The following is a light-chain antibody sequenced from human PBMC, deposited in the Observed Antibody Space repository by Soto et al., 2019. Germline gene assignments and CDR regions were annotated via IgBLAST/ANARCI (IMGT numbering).Light chain of an antibody. CDR2: ANT. V-gene: IGLV1-40*01. Sequence: QAVVTQPPSVSGAPGQRVTISCTGSNSNIGAGYDVHWYQKLPGTAPKLLISANTNRPSGVPDRFSGSKSGTSASLAITGLQAEDEADYYCQSYDSSLRGSVFGGGTQLTVL. CDR1: NSNIGAGYD. J-gene: IGLJ7*01. CDR3: QSYDSSLRGSV.